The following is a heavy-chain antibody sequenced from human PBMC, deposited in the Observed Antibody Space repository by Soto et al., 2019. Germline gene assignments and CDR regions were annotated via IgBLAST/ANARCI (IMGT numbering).Heavy chain of an antibody. D-gene: IGHD6-13*01. V-gene: IGHV3-33*06. CDR2: IWYDGSNK. CDR1: GFTFSSYG. J-gene: IGHJ3*02. CDR3: AKDIYFRLAAAEPPAFSI. Sequence: PGGSLRLSCAASGFTFSSYGMHWVRQAPGKGLEWVAVIWYDGSNKYYADSVKGRFTISRDNSKNTLYLQMNSLRAEDTALYYCAKDIYFRLAAAEPPAFSIWGQGTMVTVSS.